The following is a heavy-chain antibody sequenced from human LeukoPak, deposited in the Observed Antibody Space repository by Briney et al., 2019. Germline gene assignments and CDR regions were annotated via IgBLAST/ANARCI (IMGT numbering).Heavy chain of an antibody. CDR2: ISAYNGNT. CDR1: GYTFTSYG. D-gene: IGHD3-3*01. V-gene: IGHV1-18*01. CDR3: ARDSQGDDFWSGYYEEDYYYGMDV. J-gene: IGHJ6*02. Sequence: ASVKVSCKASGYTFTSYGISWVRQAPGQGLEWMGWISAYNGNTNYAQKLQGRVTMTTDTSTSTAYMELRSLRSDDTAVYYCARDSQGDDFWSGYYEEDYYYGMDVWGQGTTVTVSS.